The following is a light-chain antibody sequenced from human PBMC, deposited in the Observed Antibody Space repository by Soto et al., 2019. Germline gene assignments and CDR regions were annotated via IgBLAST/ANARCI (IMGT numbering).Light chain of an antibody. CDR1: QSVTSN. Sequence: ELVMTQSPATLSASPGGRPTLSCRASQSVTSNLAWYQQKPGQAPRLXXYGASTRATGIPARFSGSGSGTEFTLTISSLQSEDFAVYFCQQYNNWPPITFGQGTRLEIK. CDR2: GAS. V-gene: IGKV3-15*01. J-gene: IGKJ5*01. CDR3: QQYNNWPPIT.